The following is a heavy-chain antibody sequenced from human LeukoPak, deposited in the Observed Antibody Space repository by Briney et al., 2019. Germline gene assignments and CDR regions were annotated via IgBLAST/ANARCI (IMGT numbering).Heavy chain of an antibody. J-gene: IGHJ4*02. CDR1: RFTFSSFG. Sequence: PGGSLRLSCAASRFTFSSFGMHWVRQAPGKGLEWLSVIPFDGSNKYYADSVKGRFTISRDNSKNTLYLQMNSLRAEDSAVYYCAKERLLYCSGGSCDSFHYWGQGTLVTVSS. CDR3: AKERLLYCSGGSCDSFHY. CDR2: IPFDGSNK. V-gene: IGHV3-30*18. D-gene: IGHD2-15*01.